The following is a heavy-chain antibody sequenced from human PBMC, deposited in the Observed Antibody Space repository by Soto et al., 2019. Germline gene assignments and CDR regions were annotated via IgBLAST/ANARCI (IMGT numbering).Heavy chain of an antibody. V-gene: IGHV4-31*03. CDR3: ARVSPPFYDSSGYYHGGFDY. J-gene: IGHJ4*02. Sequence: QVQLQESGPGLVKPSQTLSLTCTVSGGSISSGGYYWSWLRQHPGKGLEWIGYIYYSGSTYYNPSLKGRVTISVDPSKNPFSLKLSSVTAGDTAVYYCARVSPPFYDSSGYYHGGFDYWGQGTLVTVSS. D-gene: IGHD3-22*01. CDR2: IYYSGST. CDR1: GGSISSGGYY.